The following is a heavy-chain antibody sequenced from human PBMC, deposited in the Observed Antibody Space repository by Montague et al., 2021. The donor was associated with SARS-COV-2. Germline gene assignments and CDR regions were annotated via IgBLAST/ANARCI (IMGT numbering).Heavy chain of an antibody. CDR1: SGSLIGSGYY. D-gene: IGHD3-10*01. J-gene: IGHJ4*02. CDR2: IYYSGTT. V-gene: IGHV4-39*02. Sequence: SETLSLTCSVYSGSLIGSGYYWGWIRQPQGQELEWVGNIYYSGTTYYNPTLQRRGTISVDTSKNHLSLRLNSVTAADTAVYFCARGMVRGVTTQFDYWGQGGQVTVSS. CDR3: ARGMVRGVTTQFDY.